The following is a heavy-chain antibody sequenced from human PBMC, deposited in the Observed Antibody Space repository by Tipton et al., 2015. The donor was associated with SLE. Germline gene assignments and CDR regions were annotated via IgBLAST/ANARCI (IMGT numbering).Heavy chain of an antibody. J-gene: IGHJ5*02. V-gene: IGHV4-31*03. CDR2: ISNGGRT. D-gene: IGHD1-1*01. CDR1: GGSISSGGYY. Sequence: TLSLTCTVSGGSISSGGYYWSWIRQLPGKGLGWIGYISNGGRTNYRPSLRSRVTMSEGTSQNQFSLHLTSVTAADTAVYFCSTGGTHLPAFDPWGQGTLVTVST. CDR3: STGGTHLPAFDP.